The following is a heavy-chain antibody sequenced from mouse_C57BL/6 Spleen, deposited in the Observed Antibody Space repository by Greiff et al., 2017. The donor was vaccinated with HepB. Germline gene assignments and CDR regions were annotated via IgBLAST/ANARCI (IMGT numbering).Heavy chain of an antibody. V-gene: IGHV2-2*01. CDR1: GFSLTSYG. CDR3: ARDDYDASFAY. D-gene: IGHD2-4*01. Sequence: QVHVKQSGPGLVQPSQSLSITCTVSGFSLTSYGVHWVRQSPGKGLEWLGVIWSGGSTDYNAAFISRLSISKDNSKSQVFFKMNSLQADDTAIYYCARDDYDASFAYWGQGTLVTVSA. CDR2: IWSGGST. J-gene: IGHJ3*01.